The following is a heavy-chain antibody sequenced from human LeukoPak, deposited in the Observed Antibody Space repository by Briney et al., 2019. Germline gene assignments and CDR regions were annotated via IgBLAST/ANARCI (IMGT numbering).Heavy chain of an antibody. CDR3: ASHKAAAGNYYYGMDV. D-gene: IGHD6-13*01. J-gene: IGHJ6*02. Sequence: VASVKVSCKASGYTFTSYDINWVRQATGQGLEWMGWMNPNSGNTGYAQKFQGRVTMTRNTSIRTAYMELSSLTSEDTAVYYCASHKAAAGNYYYGMDVWGQGTTVTVSS. CDR1: GYTFTSYD. CDR2: MNPNSGNT. V-gene: IGHV1-8*01.